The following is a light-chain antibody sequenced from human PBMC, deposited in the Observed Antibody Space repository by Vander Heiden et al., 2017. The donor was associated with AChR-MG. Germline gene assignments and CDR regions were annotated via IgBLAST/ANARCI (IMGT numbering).Light chain of an antibody. V-gene: IGKV3-15*01. CDR1: QSVSSN. CDR2: GAS. CDR3: QQYKNWPLT. Sequence: EIVVTQSPATLSVSPGERATLSCRASQSVSSNLAWYQLKPGQAPRLLIYGASTRASDIPARFSGSGSGTEFTLTLSSLQSEDFAVYYCQQYKNWPLTFGGGTKVEIK. J-gene: IGKJ4*01.